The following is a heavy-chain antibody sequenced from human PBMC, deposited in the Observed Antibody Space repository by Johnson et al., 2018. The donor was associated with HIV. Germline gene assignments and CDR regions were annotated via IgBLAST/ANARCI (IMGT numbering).Heavy chain of an antibody. V-gene: IGHV3-30-3*01. Sequence: QVQLVESGGGVVQPGRSLRFSCAASGFTFSSYAMHWVRQAPGKGLEWVAVISYDGSNKYYADSVKGRFTISRDNSKNTLYLQMNSLRAEDTAVYYCAREGGDGYSPSAFDIWGQGTMVTVSS. D-gene: IGHD5-24*01. J-gene: IGHJ3*02. CDR2: ISYDGSNK. CDR1: GFTFSSYA. CDR3: AREGGDGYSPSAFDI.